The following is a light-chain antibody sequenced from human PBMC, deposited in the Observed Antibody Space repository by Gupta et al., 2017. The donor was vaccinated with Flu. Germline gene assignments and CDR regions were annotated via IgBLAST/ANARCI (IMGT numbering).Light chain of an antibody. J-gene: IGLJ2*01. Sequence: QSALTQPRSVSGSPGHSVTISCTGTSNDVGSYNYISWYQLHPGEVPKLVLYDVNKRPSGVPDRFSGSKSGNTASLTISGLQTAEEAEYYCCSDAGTHTSVFGGGTKVTVL. CDR2: DVN. CDR1: SNDVGSYNY. CDR3: CSDAGTHTSV. V-gene: IGLV2-11*01.